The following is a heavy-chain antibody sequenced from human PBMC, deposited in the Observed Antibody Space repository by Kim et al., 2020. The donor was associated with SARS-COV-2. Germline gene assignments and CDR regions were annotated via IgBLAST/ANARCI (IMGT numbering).Heavy chain of an antibody. V-gene: IGHV4-30-4*01. CDR3: ARVTQAVAGFYYYYYGMDV. CDR2: IYYSGST. D-gene: IGHD6-19*01. Sequence: SETLSFTCTVSGGSISSGDYYWSWIRQPPGKGLEWIWYIYYSGSTYYNPSLKSRVTISVDTSKNQFSLKLSSVTAADTAVYYCARVTQAVAGFYYYYYGMDVWGQGTTVTVSS. CDR1: GGSISSGDYY. J-gene: IGHJ6*02.